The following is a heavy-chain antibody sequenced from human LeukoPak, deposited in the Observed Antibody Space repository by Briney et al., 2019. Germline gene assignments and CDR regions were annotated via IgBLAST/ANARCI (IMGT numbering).Heavy chain of an antibody. J-gene: IGHJ4*02. CDR3: ARDLVGDNGVLDY. CDR1: GFTFSSYA. V-gene: IGHV3-30-3*01. D-gene: IGHD1-26*01. Sequence: PGGSLRLSCAASGFTFSSYAMHWVRQAPGKGLEWVAVISYDGSNKYYADSVKGRFTISRDNSKNTLYLQMNSLRAEDTAVYYCARDLVGDNGVLDYWGQGTLVTVSS. CDR2: ISYDGSNK.